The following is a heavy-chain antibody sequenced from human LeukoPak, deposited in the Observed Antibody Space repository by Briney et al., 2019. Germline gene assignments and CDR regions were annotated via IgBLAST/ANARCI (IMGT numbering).Heavy chain of an antibody. CDR2: MNPNSGNT. D-gene: IGHD1-14*01. V-gene: IGHV1-8*01. Sequence: ASVKVSCKASGYTFTSYDINWVRQATGQGLEWMGWMNPNSGNTGYAQKFQGRVTMTRNPSISTAYMELSSLRSEDTAVYYCARVLRPVYYYYGMDVWGQGTTVTVSS. J-gene: IGHJ6*02. CDR3: ARVLRPVYYYYGMDV. CDR1: GYTFTSYD.